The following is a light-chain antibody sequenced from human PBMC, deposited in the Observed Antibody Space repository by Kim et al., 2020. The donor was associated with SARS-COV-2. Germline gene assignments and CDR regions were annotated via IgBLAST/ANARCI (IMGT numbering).Light chain of an antibody. V-gene: IGLV2-14*03. Sequence: QSALTQPASVSGSPGQSITISCTGTSTDVGAYNYVYWYQQLPGTAPKLMIYDVHNRPSGVSNRFSGSKSGNTASLAISGLQAEDEADYYCSSYTSSLSHFVFGAGTKVTVL. CDR3: SSYTSSLSHFV. J-gene: IGLJ1*01. CDR1: STDVGAYNY. CDR2: DVH.